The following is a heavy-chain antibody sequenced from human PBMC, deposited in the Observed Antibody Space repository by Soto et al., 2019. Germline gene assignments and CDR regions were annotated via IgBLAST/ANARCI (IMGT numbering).Heavy chain of an antibody. CDR2: IYYCRST. D-gene: IGHD2-21*02. CDR3: VRNSDSGDYVTAVHF. J-gene: IGHJ4*02. CDR1: GGSISSSSYY. Sequence: SETLSLTCTVSGGSISSSSYYWGWIRQPPGKGLEWIGSIYYCRSTYYNPSLQSRVTISVDTSKNQFSLTLSSVIAADTAMYYCVRNSDSGDYVTAVHFWGQGTLVTVSS. V-gene: IGHV4-39*01.